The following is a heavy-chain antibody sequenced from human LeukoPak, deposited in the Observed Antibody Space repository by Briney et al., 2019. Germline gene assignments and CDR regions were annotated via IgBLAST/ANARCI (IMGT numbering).Heavy chain of an antibody. Sequence: PGGSLRLSCAASGFTFSSYEMNWVRQAPGKGLEWVSYISSSGSTIYYADSVKGRFTISRDNSKNTLYLQMNSLRAEDTAVYYCAKASSGYHNWGQGTLVTVSS. J-gene: IGHJ4*02. CDR1: GFTFSSYE. CDR3: AKASSGYHN. D-gene: IGHD3-22*01. CDR2: ISSSGSTI. V-gene: IGHV3-48*03.